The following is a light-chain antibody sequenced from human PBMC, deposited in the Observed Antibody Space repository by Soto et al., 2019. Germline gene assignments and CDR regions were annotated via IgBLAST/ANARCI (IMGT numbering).Light chain of an antibody. CDR2: DVG. CDR3: SSYTSSSTLYV. Sequence: QSVLAQPASVSGSPGQSITISCTGTSSDVGSYNYVSWYQHHPGKAPKLMIYDVGNRPSGVSNRFSGSKSDNTASLTISGLQAEDEADYYCSSYTSSSTLYVFGTGTKVTVL. J-gene: IGLJ1*01. CDR1: SSDVGSYNY. V-gene: IGLV2-14*03.